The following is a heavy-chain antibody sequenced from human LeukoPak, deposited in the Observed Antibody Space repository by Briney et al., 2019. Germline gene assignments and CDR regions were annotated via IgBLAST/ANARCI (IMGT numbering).Heavy chain of an antibody. CDR2: INHSGST. J-gene: IGHJ4*02. CDR3: AREAPPYYDYVWGGYRYTARPYYFDY. CDR1: GGSFSGYY. Sequence: SETLSLTCAVYGGSFSGYYWSWIRQPPGKGLEWIGEINHSGSTNYNPSLKSRVTISVDTSKNQFSLKLSSVTAADTAVYYCAREAPPYYDYVWGGYRYTARPYYFDYWGQGTLVTVSS. D-gene: IGHD3-16*02. V-gene: IGHV4-34*01.